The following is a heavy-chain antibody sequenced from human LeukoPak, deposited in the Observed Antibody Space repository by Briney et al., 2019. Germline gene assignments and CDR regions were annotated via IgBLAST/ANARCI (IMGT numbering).Heavy chain of an antibody. CDR3: ARNTNYYYYGMDV. V-gene: IGHV4-30-4*08. Sequence: ASETLSLTCTVSGGSISSGGYYWSWIRQHPGKGLEWIGYIYYSGSTYYNPSLKSRVTISVDTSKNQFSLKLSSVTAADTAVYYCARNTNYYYYGMDVWGQGTTVTVSS. D-gene: IGHD1-1*01. CDR2: IYYSGST. J-gene: IGHJ6*02. CDR1: GGSISSGGYY.